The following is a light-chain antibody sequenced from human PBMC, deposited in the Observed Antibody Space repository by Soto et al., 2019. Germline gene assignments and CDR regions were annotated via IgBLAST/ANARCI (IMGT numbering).Light chain of an antibody. CDR2: AAS. V-gene: IGKV1-17*01. CDR1: QGIRND. Sequence: QIAESPTKMSASMGDRVTITCRASQGIRNDLGWYQQKPGKAPKRLIYAASSLQSGVPSRFSGSGSGTEFTLTISSLQPESFATYYCLQHNSYAWSFGQGTKVDI. CDR3: LQHNSYAWS. J-gene: IGKJ1*01.